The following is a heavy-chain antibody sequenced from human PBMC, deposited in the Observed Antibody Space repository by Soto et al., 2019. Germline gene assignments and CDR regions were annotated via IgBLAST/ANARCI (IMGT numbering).Heavy chain of an antibody. CDR3: ARDLGDSSGYYDAFDI. CDR1: GFTFRNYA. D-gene: IGHD3-22*01. V-gene: IGHV3-21*01. CDR2: ISSSSSYI. J-gene: IGHJ3*02. Sequence: NPGGSLRLSCAASGFTFRNYAMTWARQAPGKGLEWVSSISSSSSYIYYADSVKGRFTISRDNAKNSLYLQMNSLRAEDTAVYYCARDLGDSSGYYDAFDIWGQGTMVTVSS.